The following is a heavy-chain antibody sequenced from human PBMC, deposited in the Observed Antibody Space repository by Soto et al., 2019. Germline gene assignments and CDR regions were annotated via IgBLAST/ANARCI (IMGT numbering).Heavy chain of an antibody. V-gene: IGHV3-48*02. CDR2: ISYSSTTI. CDR1: GCTFSRYS. D-gene: IGHD6-13*01. Sequence: GRSRRRSCAASGCTFSRYSMNWVRQAPGKGLEWVSYISYSSTTIYYADSVKGRFTLSRDNARNSLYLQMDSLREEDTSVYYCASDNGIAGCFGPWGQGTLVTVSS. CDR3: ASDNGIAGCFGP. J-gene: IGHJ5*02.